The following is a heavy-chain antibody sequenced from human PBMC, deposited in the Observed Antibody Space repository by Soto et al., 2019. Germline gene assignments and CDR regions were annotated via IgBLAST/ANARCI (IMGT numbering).Heavy chain of an antibody. CDR1: GVSVSNYY. D-gene: IGHD1-1*01. J-gene: IGHJ4*02. CDR2: FFYRGST. V-gene: IGHV4-59*02. Sequence: ASATLSLTCNVSGVSVSNYYWAWIRQPPGKRLEWIGYFFYRGSTNFNPSLKGRVIMSIDSSKNQLSLNLTSVTAADTALYYCARGPQKLIQPWKNGYYFDYWGQGALVTVSS. CDR3: ARGPQKLIQPWKNGYYFDY.